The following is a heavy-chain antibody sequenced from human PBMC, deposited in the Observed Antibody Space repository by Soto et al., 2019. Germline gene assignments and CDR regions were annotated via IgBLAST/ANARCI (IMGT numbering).Heavy chain of an antibody. Sequence: GVSIRLSCAASGLTFSSYAMSWVRQAPGKGLEWVSAISGSGGSTYYADSVKGRFTISRDNSKNTLYLQMNSLRAEDTAVYYCAKDLLVRYLDIWGQGTMVTVSS. V-gene: IGHV3-23*01. J-gene: IGHJ3*02. CDR2: ISGSGGST. D-gene: IGHD1-26*01. CDR1: GLTFSSYA. CDR3: AKDLLVRYLDI.